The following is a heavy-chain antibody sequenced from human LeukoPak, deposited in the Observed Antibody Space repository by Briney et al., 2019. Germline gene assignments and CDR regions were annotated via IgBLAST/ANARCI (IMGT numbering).Heavy chain of an antibody. J-gene: IGHJ6*02. Sequence: VASVKVSCKTSGYTFATYYLNWVRQAPGRGLEWRGKIYPKSGFAYYAQKFQGRVTMTRDTYTSTVYMEVSSLTSDDTAVYYCARVLAYCTDSSCPGMDVWGQGTTVTVSS. CDR2: IYPKSGFA. V-gene: IGHV1-46*01. CDR1: GYTFATYY. CDR3: ARVLAYCTDSSCPGMDV. D-gene: IGHD2-8*02.